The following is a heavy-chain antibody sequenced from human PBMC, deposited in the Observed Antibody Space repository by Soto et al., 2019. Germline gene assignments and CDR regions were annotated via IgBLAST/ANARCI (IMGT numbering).Heavy chain of an antibody. CDR1: GLTFSNYA. CDR2: IGGSGSDT. V-gene: IGHV3-23*01. D-gene: IGHD4-17*01. CDR3: AETSSYGNYYFDY. Sequence: GGSLRLSCTASGLTFSNYAMSWVRQAPGKGLEWVSIIGGSGSDTYYADSVKGRFTASRDNSKNTQYVQMNSLRDEDTAVYYCAETSSYGNYYFDYRGPGTLVTVSS. J-gene: IGHJ4*02.